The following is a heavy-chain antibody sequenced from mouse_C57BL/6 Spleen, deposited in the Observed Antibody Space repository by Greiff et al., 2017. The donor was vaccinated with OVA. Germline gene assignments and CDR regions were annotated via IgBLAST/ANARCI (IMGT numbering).Heavy chain of an antibody. D-gene: IGHD1-1*01. V-gene: IGHV1-54*01. CDR2: INPGSGGT. Sequence: VKVVESGAELVRPGTSVKVSCKASGYAFTNYLIEWVKQRPGQGLEWIGVINPGSGGTNYNEKFKGKATLTADKSSSTAYMQLSSLTSEDSAVYCCARSDYGSSYEDWGQGTTLTVSS. CDR1: GYAFTNYL. CDR3: ARSDYGSSYED. J-gene: IGHJ2*01.